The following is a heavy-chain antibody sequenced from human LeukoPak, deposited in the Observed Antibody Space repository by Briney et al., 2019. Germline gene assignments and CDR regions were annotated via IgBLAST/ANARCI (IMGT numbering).Heavy chain of an antibody. CDR1: GFTFSSYG. CDR2: IRYDGSNK. J-gene: IGHJ6*03. CDR3: ARYGSPIHYYYMDV. D-gene: IGHD1-1*01. Sequence: GGSLRLSCAASGFTFSSYGMHWVRQAPGKGLEWVAFIRYDGSNKYYADSVKGRFTISRDNSKNTLYLHVNSLRPEDTAVYYCARYGSPIHYYYMDVWGKGTTVTVSS. V-gene: IGHV3-30*02.